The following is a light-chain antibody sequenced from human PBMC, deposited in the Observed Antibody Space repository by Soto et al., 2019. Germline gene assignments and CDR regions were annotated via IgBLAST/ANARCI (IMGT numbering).Light chain of an antibody. CDR1: QNVYNN. J-gene: IGKJ4*01. CDR2: DAS. Sequence: EIVMTQSPATLSASPGEGATLSCKAGQNVYNNLAWYQQRPGQPPRLLIYDASTRATGISARFSGSGYGTEFARAFSSLQSEDFAVYFCQQCRNWPLTFGGGTKVEIK. V-gene: IGKV3-15*01. CDR3: QQCRNWPLT.